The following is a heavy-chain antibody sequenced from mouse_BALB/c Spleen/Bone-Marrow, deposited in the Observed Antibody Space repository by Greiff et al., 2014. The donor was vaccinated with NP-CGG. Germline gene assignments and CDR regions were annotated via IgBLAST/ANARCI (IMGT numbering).Heavy chain of an antibody. CDR3: SRDYGGTAWFAC. Sequence: VQLKESGAELVKPGASVKLSCTASGFNIKDTHMHWVKQGPEQGLEWIGRIDPANGNTKYDPNFQGKATITADTSSNTAYLQLSSPTSEDTAVYYCSRDYGGTAWFACWGHGTLVTVSA. CDR2: IDPANGNT. V-gene: IGHV14-3*02. J-gene: IGHJ3*01. D-gene: IGHD1-1*01. CDR1: GFNIKDTH.